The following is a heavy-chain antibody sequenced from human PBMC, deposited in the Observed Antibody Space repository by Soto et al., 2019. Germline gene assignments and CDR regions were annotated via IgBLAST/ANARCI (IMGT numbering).Heavy chain of an antibody. D-gene: IGHD6-19*01. J-gene: IGHJ6*02. Sequence: GGSLTLSCAASGFTFGSIGMHWGRQAPRKGQGRVATLSYDGGEDYNADSVKGRFTISRDNSKNTLYMQMNSMRSAVSAVYQCVKCTRGWFICGYYYGMDVWGQGTTVTVSS. CDR2: LSYDGGED. CDR3: VKCTRGWFICGYYYGMDV. V-gene: IGHV3-30*18. CDR1: GFTFGSIG.